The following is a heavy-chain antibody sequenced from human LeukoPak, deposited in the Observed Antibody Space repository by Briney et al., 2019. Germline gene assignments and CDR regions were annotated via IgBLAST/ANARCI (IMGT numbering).Heavy chain of an antibody. V-gene: IGHV4-59*12. CDR3: ARDRGAVAGSGGAFDY. J-gene: IGHJ4*02. CDR2: INYSGTT. CDR1: GDSIGSYY. D-gene: IGHD6-19*01. Sequence: PSETLSLTCTVSGDSIGSYYWNWIRQAPGKGLEWIGYINYSGTTNYNPSLKSRVTISVDTSKNQFSLKLSSVNAADTAVYYCARDRGAVAGSGGAFDYWGQGTLVTVSS.